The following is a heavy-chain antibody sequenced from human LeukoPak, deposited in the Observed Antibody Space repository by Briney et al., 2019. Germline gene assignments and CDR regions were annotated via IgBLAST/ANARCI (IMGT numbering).Heavy chain of an antibody. Sequence: SETLSLTCTVSGGSISSYYWSWMRQPPGKGLEWIGYIYYSGSTNYNPSLKSRVTISVDTSKNQFSLKLSSVTAADTAVYYCARDLPGGDGYTLEYWGQGTLVTVSS. CDR2: IYYSGST. J-gene: IGHJ4*02. V-gene: IGHV4-59*01. CDR3: ARDLPGGDGYTLEY. CDR1: GGSISSYY. D-gene: IGHD5-24*01.